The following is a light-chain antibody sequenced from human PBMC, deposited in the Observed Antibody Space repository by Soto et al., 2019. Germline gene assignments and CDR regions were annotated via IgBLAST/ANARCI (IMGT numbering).Light chain of an antibody. CDR1: QSVSSN. Sequence: EMVMTQSPATLSVSPGERATLSCRTSQSVSSNLAWNQQKPGQAPRLLLFGASTRATGVPARFSGSGSGTEFTLTISSLQSEDLAVYYCQQYTDWPPFTFGPGTKVDIK. CDR3: QQYTDWPPFT. V-gene: IGKV3-15*01. J-gene: IGKJ3*01. CDR2: GAS.